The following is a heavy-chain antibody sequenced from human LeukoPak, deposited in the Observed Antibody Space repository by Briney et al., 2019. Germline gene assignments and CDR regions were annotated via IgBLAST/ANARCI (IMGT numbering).Heavy chain of an antibody. J-gene: IGHJ4*02. V-gene: IGHV3-23*01. CDR3: ARLWELPSRFDY. Sequence: QTGGSLRLSCAASGFTFSSYAMSWVRQAPGKGLEWVSAISGSGGSTYYADSVKGRFTISRDNSKNTLYLQMNSLRAEDTAVYYCARLWELPSRFDYWGQGTLVTVSS. CDR2: ISGSGGST. D-gene: IGHD1-26*01. CDR1: GFTFSSYA.